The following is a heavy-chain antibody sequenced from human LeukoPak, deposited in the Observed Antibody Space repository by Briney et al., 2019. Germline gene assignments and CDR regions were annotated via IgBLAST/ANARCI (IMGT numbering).Heavy chain of an antibody. V-gene: IGHV4-61*02. CDR1: GGSISSGSYY. CDR2: IYTSGST. D-gene: IGHD2-2*01. J-gene: IGHJ5*02. Sequence: SQTLSLTCTVSGGSISSGSYYWSWIRQPAGKGLEWIGRIYTSGSTNYNPSLKSRVTISVDTSKNQFSLKLSSVTAADTAVYYCAILGYCSSTSCRNWFEPWGQGTLDTVSS. CDR3: AILGYCSSTSCRNWFEP.